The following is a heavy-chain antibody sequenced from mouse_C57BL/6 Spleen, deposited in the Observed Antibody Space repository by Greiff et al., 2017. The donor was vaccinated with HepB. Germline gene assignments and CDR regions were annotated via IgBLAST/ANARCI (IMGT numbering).Heavy chain of an antibody. CDR3: ARGGSTMITATSYYYAMDY. Sequence: QVQLQQPGTELVKPGASVKLSCKASGYTFTSYWMHWVKQRPAQGLEWIGNINPSNGGTNYNEKFKSKATLTVDKSSSTAYMQLSSLTSEDSAVYYCARGGSTMITATSYYYAMDYWGQGTSVTVSS. V-gene: IGHV1-53*01. D-gene: IGHD2-4*01. CDR2: INPSNGGT. CDR1: GYTFTSYW. J-gene: IGHJ4*01.